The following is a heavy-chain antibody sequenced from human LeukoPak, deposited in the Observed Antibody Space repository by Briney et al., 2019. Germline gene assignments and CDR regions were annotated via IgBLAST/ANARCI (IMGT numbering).Heavy chain of an antibody. D-gene: IGHD6-19*01. V-gene: IGHV4-39*01. CDR3: ARLSSSGWRYFDY. Sequence: SETLSLTCTVSGGSISSSSYYWGWIRQPPGKGLEWIGSIYYSGSTYYNPSLKSRVTISVDTSKNQFSLKLSSVTAADTAVYYRARLSSSGWRYFDYWGQGTLVTVSS. CDR1: GGSISSSSYY. J-gene: IGHJ4*02. CDR2: IYYSGST.